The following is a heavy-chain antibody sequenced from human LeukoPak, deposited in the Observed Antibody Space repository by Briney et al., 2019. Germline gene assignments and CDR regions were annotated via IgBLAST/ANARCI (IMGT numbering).Heavy chain of an antibody. CDR2: ISGSGDST. D-gene: IGHD3-10*01. J-gene: IGHJ4*02. CDR1: GFTFSSYS. Sequence: GGSLRLSCAASGFTFSSYSMAWVRQAPGKGLEWVSIISGSGDSTYFADSVKGRFTISRDNSKNTLFLQMNSLRAVDTAVYYCSRAAMVRGVDYFDYWGQGTLVTVSS. V-gene: IGHV3-23*01. CDR3: SRAAMVRGVDYFDY.